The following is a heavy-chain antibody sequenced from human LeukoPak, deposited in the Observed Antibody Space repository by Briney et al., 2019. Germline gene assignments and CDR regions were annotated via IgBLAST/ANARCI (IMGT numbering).Heavy chain of an antibody. CDR3: ARDSPTSMILNGFFAS. J-gene: IGHJ4*02. CDR2: IRQDGSEK. Sequence: PGGSLRLSCTASGFTFSSYWMSWVRQAPGKGLEWVATIRQDGSEKYYVDSVKGRFTIFRDNAKNSLYLQMSSLRADDTAMYYCARDSPTSMILNGFFASWGPGTQVTVSS. V-gene: IGHV3-7*01. CDR1: GFTFSSYW. D-gene: IGHD3/OR15-3a*01.